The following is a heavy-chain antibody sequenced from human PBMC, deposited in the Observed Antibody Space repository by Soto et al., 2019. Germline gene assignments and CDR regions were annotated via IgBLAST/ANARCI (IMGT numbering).Heavy chain of an antibody. J-gene: IGHJ4*02. CDR2: ISAYKGNT. Sequence: ASVKVSCKASGYTFTSYGISWVRQAPGQGLEWMGWISAYKGNTNYAQKLQRGVTMTTDTSTSTAYMELRSLRSDDTAVYYGARDMPEDIVVVVAAIFDYWGQGTLVTVSS. D-gene: IGHD2-15*01. CDR1: GYTFTSYG. CDR3: ARDMPEDIVVVVAAIFDY. V-gene: IGHV1-18*01.